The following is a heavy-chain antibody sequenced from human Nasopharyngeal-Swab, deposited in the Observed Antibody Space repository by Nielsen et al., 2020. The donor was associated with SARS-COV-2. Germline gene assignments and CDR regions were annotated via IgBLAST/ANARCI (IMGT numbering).Heavy chain of an antibody. D-gene: IGHD3-22*01. Sequence: VRQMPGKGLEWMGRIDPSDSYTNYGPSFQGHVTISADKSISTAYLQWSSLKASDTAMYYCARQFRGYYDSSGPLSWFDPWGQGTLVTVSS. CDR3: ARQFRGYYDSSGPLSWFDP. V-gene: IGHV5-10-1*01. J-gene: IGHJ5*02. CDR2: IDPSDSYT.